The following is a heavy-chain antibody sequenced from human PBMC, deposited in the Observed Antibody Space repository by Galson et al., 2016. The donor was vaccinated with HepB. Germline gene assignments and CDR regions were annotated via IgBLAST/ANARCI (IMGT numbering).Heavy chain of an antibody. CDR2: IDPSDSYT. Sequence: QSGAEVKKPGESLRISCKGSGYSFTSYWISWVRQMPGKGLEWMGRIDPSDSYTNYSPSFQGHVTISADKSISPAYLQWSSLKASDTAMYSCAGRRHFGELPGDYYYYGMDVWGQGTTVTVSS. CDR1: GYSFTSYW. V-gene: IGHV5-10-1*01. D-gene: IGHD3-10*01. CDR3: AGRRHFGELPGDYYYYGMDV. J-gene: IGHJ6*02.